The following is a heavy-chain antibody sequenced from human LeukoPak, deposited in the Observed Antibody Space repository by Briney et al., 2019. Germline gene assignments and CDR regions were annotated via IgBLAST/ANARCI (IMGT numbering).Heavy chain of an antibody. CDR3: ARDAPQVPAATALSS. CDR2: MYSRGDT. Sequence: PGGSLRLSRAASGFTVSDNYMSWVRQAPGKGLEWVSVMYSRGDTYYANSVKGRFTFSRDISKNTMYLQMDGLRNEDTAMYYCARDAPQVPAATALSSSGQATLVIVSS. J-gene: IGHJ5*02. V-gene: IGHV3-53*01. D-gene: IGHD2-2*01. CDR1: GFTVSDNY.